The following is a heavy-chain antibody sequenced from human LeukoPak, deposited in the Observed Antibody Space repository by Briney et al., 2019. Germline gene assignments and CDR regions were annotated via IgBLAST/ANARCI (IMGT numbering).Heavy chain of an antibody. J-gene: IGHJ4*02. CDR2: ISYDGSNK. V-gene: IGHV3-30*18. D-gene: IGHD2-2*01. CDR1: GFTFSSYG. Sequence: GGSLRLSCAASGFTFSSYGMPWVRQAPGKGLEWVAVISYDGSNKYYADSVKGRFTISRDNSKNTLYLQMNSLRAEDTAVYYCAKSIGYCSSTSCLYFDYWGQGTLVTVSS. CDR3: AKSIGYCSSTSCLYFDY.